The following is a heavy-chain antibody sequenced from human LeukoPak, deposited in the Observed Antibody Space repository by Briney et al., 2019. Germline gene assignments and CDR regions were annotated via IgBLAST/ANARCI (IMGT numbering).Heavy chain of an antibody. J-gene: IGHJ4*02. CDR1: GGSISKYY. CDR3: ASTQQWLAFDY. V-gene: IGHV4-59*01. D-gene: IGHD6-19*01. Sequence: SETLSLTCTVSGGSISKYYWSWIRQPPGKGLEWIGCFYNSGSTNYNPSLKSRVTTSVDTSKNQFSLRLSSVTAADTAVYYCASTQQWLAFDYCGQGILVTVSS. CDR2: FYNSGST.